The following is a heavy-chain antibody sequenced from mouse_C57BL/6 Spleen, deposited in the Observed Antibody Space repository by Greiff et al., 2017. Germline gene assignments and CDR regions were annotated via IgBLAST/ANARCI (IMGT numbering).Heavy chain of an antibody. CDR3: ARAECYDYDAWFAY. D-gene: IGHD2-4*01. J-gene: IGHJ3*01. CDR1: GYTFTSYW. CDR2: INPSNGGT. V-gene: IGHV1-53*01. Sequence: VQLQQSGTELVKPGASVKLSCKASGYTFTSYWMHWVKQRPGQGLEWIGNINPSNGGTNYNEKFKSKATLTVDKSSSTAYMQLSSLTSEDSAVYYCARAECYDYDAWFAYWGQGTLVTVSA.